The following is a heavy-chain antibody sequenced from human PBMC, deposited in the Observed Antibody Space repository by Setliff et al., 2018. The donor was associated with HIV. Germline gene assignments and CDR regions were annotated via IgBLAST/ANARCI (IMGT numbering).Heavy chain of an antibody. Sequence: SCAASGFTVNSNYMTWVRQAPGKGLEWVSVIYSGGSTYYADSVKGRFTISRGNSTNTLYLQINSLRAEDTAVYYCARGGSFGGYDSSGYIAFDYWGQGTLVTVSS. CDR1: GFTVNSNY. CDR3: ARGGSFGGYDSSGYIAFDY. J-gene: IGHJ4*02. V-gene: IGHV3-53*01. D-gene: IGHD3-22*01. CDR2: IYSGGST.